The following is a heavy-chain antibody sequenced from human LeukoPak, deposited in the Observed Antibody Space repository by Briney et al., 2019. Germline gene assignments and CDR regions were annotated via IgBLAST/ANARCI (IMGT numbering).Heavy chain of an antibody. CDR2: IYYSGST. V-gene: IGHV4-59*08. J-gene: IGHJ5*02. CDR3: ARHATVYANWFDP. CDR1: GGSISGYY. D-gene: IGHD4-11*01. Sequence: SETLSLTCTVSGGSISGYYWSWIRQPPGKGLEWIGYIYYSGSTNYNPSLKSRVTISVDTSKNQFSLKLSSVTAADTAVYYCARHATVYANWFDPWGQGTLVTVSS.